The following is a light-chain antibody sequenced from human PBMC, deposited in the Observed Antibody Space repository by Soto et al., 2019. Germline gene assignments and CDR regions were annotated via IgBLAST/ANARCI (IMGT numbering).Light chain of an antibody. V-gene: IGKV3-11*01. CDR3: QQRRDWPLT. CDR2: DTS. CDR1: QSLGYY. J-gene: IGKJ4*01. Sequence: EIVLTQSPATLSLSPGERATLSCRASQSLGYYLAWFQQKHGQAPRLLIYDTSNTASGIPARFSGSGSGTDFTLTISSLDPEDFAVYYCQQRRDWPLTFGGGTKVEIK.